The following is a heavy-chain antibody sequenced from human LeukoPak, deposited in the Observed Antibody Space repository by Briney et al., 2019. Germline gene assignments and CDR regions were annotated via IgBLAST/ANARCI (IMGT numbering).Heavy chain of an antibody. CDR2: ISYDGSNK. CDR1: GFTFSSYA. CDR3: ARDRVVARLDY. J-gene: IGHJ4*02. V-gene: IGHV3-30*04. Sequence: PGGSLRLSCAASGFTFSSYAMHWVRQAPGKGLEWVAVISYDGSNKYYADSVKGRFTISRDNSKNTLYLQMNSLRAEDTAVYYCARDRVVARLDYWGQGTLVTVSS. D-gene: IGHD3-22*01.